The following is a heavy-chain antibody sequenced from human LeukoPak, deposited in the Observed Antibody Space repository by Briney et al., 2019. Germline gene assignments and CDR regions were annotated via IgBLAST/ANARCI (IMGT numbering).Heavy chain of an antibody. CDR2: ISSSSSTI. CDR1: GFTFSIYS. Sequence: PGGSLRLSCAASGFTFSIYSMNWVRQAPGKGLEWVSYISSSSSTIYYADSVKGRFTISRDNAKNSLYLQMNSLRAEDTAVYYCAREVTYCGGDCSGGWFDPWGQGTLVTVSS. CDR3: AREVTYCGGDCSGGWFDP. V-gene: IGHV3-48*01. J-gene: IGHJ5*02. D-gene: IGHD2-21*02.